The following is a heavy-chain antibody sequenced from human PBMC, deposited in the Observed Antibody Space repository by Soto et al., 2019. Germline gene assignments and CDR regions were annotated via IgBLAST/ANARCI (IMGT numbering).Heavy chain of an antibody. CDR3: ARGYNLGSIDY. CDR2: ISSSSSTI. CDR1: GFTFSSYS. Sequence: PGGSLRLSCAASGFTFSSYSMNWVRQAPGKGLEWVSYISSSSSTIYYADSVKGRFTISRDNAKNALYLQMNSLRAEDTAVYYCARGYNLGSIDYWGQGTQVTVSS. D-gene: IGHD1-1*01. V-gene: IGHV3-48*04. J-gene: IGHJ4*02.